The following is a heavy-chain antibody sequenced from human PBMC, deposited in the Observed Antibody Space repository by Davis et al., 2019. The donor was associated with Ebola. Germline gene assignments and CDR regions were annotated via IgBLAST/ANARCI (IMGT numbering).Heavy chain of an antibody. CDR2: IRYDGSNK. J-gene: IGHJ4*02. Sequence: GESLKISCAASGFTFSSYGMHWVRQAPGKGLEWVAFIRYDGSNKYYADSVKGRFTISRDNSKNTLYLQMNSLRAEDTALYYCAKDLGYSYGYILDYWGQGTLVTVSS. D-gene: IGHD5-18*01. V-gene: IGHV3-30*02. CDR1: GFTFSSYG. CDR3: AKDLGYSYGYILDY.